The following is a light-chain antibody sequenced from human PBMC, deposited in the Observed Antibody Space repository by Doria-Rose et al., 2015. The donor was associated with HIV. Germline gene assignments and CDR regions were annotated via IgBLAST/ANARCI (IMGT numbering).Light chain of an antibody. J-gene: IGKJ1*01. CDR2: DGS. CDR1: QSFSSTY. Sequence: TQSPGTLSLSPGERATISCRASQSFSSTYLAWYQQKPGHAPSLLIYDGSTRATGIPDRFSASGSGTDFTLTINRLEPEDFALYYCHQYGTSWTFGQGTKVEI. CDR3: HQYGTSWT. V-gene: IGKV3-20*01.